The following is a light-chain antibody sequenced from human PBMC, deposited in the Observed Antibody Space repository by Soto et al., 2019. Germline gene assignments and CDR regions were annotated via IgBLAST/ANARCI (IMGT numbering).Light chain of an antibody. V-gene: IGKV3-20*01. CDR1: QSVSSSY. CDR3: QQYGSSPGT. Sequence: EIVLTQSPGTLSLSPGERATLSCRASQSVSSSYLAWSQQKPGQAPRLLIYGASSRPTGIPDRFSGSGAGTDFTPPISRLEREDFAVYYCQQYGSSPGTFGQGTKLEIK. CDR2: GAS. J-gene: IGKJ2*02.